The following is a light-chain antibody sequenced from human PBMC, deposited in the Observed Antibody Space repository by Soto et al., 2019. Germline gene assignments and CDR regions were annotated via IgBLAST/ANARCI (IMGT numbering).Light chain of an antibody. J-gene: IGKJ2*01. CDR3: QQSYSFPYT. CDR2: AAS. V-gene: IGKV1-39*01. CDR1: QTIKNY. Sequence: DIQMTQSPSSLSASVGDRVVITCRASQTIKNYLNWYQQKTGEAPKLLIYAASILQSGVPSRFSGSESGTDFTLAINSLQPGDFATYFCQQSYSFPYTFGQGTDLVIK.